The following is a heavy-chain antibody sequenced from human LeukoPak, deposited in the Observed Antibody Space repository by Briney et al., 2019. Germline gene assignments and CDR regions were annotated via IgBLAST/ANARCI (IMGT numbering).Heavy chain of an antibody. CDR1: GFTVSSNY. D-gene: IGHD5-24*01. CDR3: AREVVEMATTYPNDAFDI. V-gene: IGHV3-66*01. J-gene: IGHJ3*02. CDR2: IYSGGST. Sequence: QPGGSLRLSCAASGFTVSSNYMSWVRQAPGKGLEWVSVIYSGGSTYYADSVKGRFTISRDNSKNTLYLQMNSLRAEDTAVYYCAREVVEMATTYPNDAFDIWGKGQWSPSLQ.